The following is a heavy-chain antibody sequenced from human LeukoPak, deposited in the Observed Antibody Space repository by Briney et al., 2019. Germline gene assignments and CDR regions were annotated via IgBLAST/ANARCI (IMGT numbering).Heavy chain of an antibody. CDR3: AKDPDETDYGEGVSEEYFDY. V-gene: IGHV3-23*01. CDR1: GFTFSSYA. CDR2: ISGSGGST. Sequence: GGSLRLSCAASGFTFSSYAMSWVRQAPGKGLEWVSAISGSGGSTYYADSVKGRFTISRDNSKNTLYLQMNSLRAEDTAVYYCAKDPDETDYGEGVSEEYFDYWGQGTLVTVSS. J-gene: IGHJ4*02. D-gene: IGHD4-17*01.